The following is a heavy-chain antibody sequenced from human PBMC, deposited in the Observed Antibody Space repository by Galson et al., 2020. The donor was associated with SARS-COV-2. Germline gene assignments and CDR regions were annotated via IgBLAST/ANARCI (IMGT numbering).Heavy chain of an antibody. CDR2: ITHSGST. Sequence: SQASETLSLTCAVYGGSFSDYYWSWIRQSPGRGLEWIGEITHSGSTSYNPSLKSRVTISVDTSKNQFSLKMRSVTAADTAVYYCARGTRDITMIVEVMTSVSCYFDHWGQGTLVTVSS. D-gene: IGHD3-22*01. V-gene: IGHV4-34*01. CDR3: ARGTRDITMIVEVMTSVSCYFDH. CDR1: GGSFSDYY. J-gene: IGHJ4*03.